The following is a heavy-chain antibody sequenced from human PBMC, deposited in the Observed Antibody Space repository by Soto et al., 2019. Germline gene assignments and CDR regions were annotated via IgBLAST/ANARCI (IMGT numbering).Heavy chain of an antibody. V-gene: IGHV3-23*01. D-gene: IGHD2-21*02. CDR1: GFTFSSSD. CDR3: AKGGGGDHGD. Sequence: EVQLLDSGGGLVQPGGSLRLSCEASGFTFSSSDMCWVRQAPGKGLEWISSITTSGARTFYADSVKGRFNISRDNSKNTLYLQMNSLRVEDTAVYFCAKGGGGDHGDWGQGTPVAVSS. CDR2: ITTSGART. J-gene: IGHJ4*02.